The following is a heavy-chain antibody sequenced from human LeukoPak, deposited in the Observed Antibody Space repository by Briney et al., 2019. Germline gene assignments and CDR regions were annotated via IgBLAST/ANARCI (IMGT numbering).Heavy chain of an antibody. J-gene: IGHJ4*02. V-gene: IGHV1-18*01. CDR2: ISAYNGNT. Sequence: SVKVSCKASGYTFTSYGISWVRQAPGQGLEWLGWISAYNGNTNYAQKLQGRVTMTTDTSTSTAYMELRSLRSDDTAVYYCARSTYSSSWYYHYYFDYWGQGTLVTVSS. CDR1: GYTFTSYG. CDR3: ARSTYSSSWYYHYYFDY. D-gene: IGHD6-13*01.